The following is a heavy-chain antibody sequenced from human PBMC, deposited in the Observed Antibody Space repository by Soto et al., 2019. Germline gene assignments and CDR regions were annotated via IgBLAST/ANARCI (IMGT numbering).Heavy chain of an antibody. Sequence: QVQLVESGGGVVQPGRSLRLSCAASGFPFTNYGMHWVREGPGKGLEWVAVISYDGSNKYYADSVKGRFTISRDSSKNTLYLQMNSLRPEDTALYYCVGGQYYFDYRGQGTLVTVSS. J-gene: IGHJ4*02. CDR2: ISYDGSNK. CDR3: VGGQYYFDY. D-gene: IGHD3-10*01. V-gene: IGHV3-30*03. CDR1: GFPFTNYG.